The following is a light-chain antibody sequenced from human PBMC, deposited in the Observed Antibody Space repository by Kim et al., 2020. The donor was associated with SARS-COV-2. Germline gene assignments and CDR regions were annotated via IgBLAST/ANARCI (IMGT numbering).Light chain of an antibody. CDR1: SGSIASRY. Sequence: KTVTISCTRSSGSIASRYVQWYQQRPGGAPTTVIYEDNRRPSGVPDRFSGSVDSSSRSASLTISGLKTEDEADYYCQSYASTSLWVFGGGTQLTVL. J-gene: IGLJ3*02. V-gene: IGLV6-57*03. CDR3: QSYASTSLWV. CDR2: EDN.